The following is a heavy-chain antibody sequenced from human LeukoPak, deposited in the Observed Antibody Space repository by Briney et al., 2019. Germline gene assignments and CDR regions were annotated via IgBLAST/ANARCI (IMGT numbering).Heavy chain of an antibody. V-gene: IGHV3-30-3*01. CDR1: GFTFSSYA. CDR2: ISYDGSNK. D-gene: IGHD6-19*01. J-gene: IGHJ4*02. Sequence: PGGSLRLSCAASGFTFSSYAMHWVRQAPGNGLEWVAVISYDGSNKYYADSVKGRFTISRDNPKNTLYLQMNSLRAEDTAVYYCAREWTSSGWPLDYWGQGTLVTVSS. CDR3: AREWTSSGWPLDY.